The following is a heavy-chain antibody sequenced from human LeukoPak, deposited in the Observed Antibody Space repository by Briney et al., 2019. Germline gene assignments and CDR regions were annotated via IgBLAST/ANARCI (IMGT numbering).Heavy chain of an antibody. J-gene: IGHJ4*02. V-gene: IGHV3-30*02. Sequence: GGSLRLSRAASGFTFSGYGMHWVCQAPGKGLEWVAFIRYDGSNKYYADSVKGRFTISRDNSKNTLYLQMNSLRAEDTAVSSCVKDKGGRIVGATTFDYWGQGTLVTVSS. CDR3: VKDKGGRIVGATTFDY. CDR2: IRYDGSNK. D-gene: IGHD1-26*01. CDR1: GFTFSGYG.